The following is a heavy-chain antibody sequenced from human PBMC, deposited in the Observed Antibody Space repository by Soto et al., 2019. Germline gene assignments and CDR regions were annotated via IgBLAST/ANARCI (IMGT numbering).Heavy chain of an antibody. CDR2: ISSSSSYT. V-gene: IGHV3-11*03. J-gene: IGHJ6*02. D-gene: IGHD6-19*01. CDR1: GFTFSRHW. CDR3: AMLGGWSGGSNDMDV. Sequence: GGSLRLSCGASGFTFSRHWMSWIRKAPGKGLEWVSYISSSSSYTNYADSVKGRFTISRDNAKNSLYLQMNSLKTEDTAVYYCAMLGGWSGGSNDMDVWGQGTTVTVSS.